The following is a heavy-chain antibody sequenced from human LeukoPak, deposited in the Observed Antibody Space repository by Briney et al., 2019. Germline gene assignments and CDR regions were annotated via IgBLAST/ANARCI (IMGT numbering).Heavy chain of an antibody. J-gene: IGHJ6*02. Sequence: ASVKVSCKASGYTFTNYAMHWVRQAPGQRLEWMGWINAGNGNTKYSQKFQGRVTITRDTSASTAYMELSSLRSEDTAVYYCASYGDYYYGMDVWGQGTTVTVSS. D-gene: IGHD4-17*01. CDR2: INAGNGNT. CDR1: GYTFTNYA. CDR3: ASYGDYYYGMDV. V-gene: IGHV1-3*01.